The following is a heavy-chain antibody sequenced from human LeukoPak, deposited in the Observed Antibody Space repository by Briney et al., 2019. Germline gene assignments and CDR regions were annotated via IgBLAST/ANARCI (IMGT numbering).Heavy chain of an antibody. CDR2: INHSGST. CDR3: ARVGVILTGWPFDY. J-gene: IGHJ4*02. D-gene: IGHD3-9*01. V-gene: IGHV4-34*01. CDR1: GGSFSGYY. Sequence: SETLSLTCAVYGGSFSGYYWSWIRQPPGKGLEWIGEINHSGSTNYNPSLKSRVTTSVDTSKNQFSLKLSSVTAADTAVYYCARVGVILTGWPFDYWGQGTLVTVSS.